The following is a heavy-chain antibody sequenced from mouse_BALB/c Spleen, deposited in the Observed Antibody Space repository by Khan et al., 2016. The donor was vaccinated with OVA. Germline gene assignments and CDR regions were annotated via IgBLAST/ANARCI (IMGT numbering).Heavy chain of an antibody. J-gene: IGHJ2*01. CDR1: GYIFTSYW. CDR2: IYPGTDNS. Sequence: QVQLKESGAELVRPGASVKLSCKTSGYIFTSYWIHWVKQRSGQGLEWIARIYPGTDNSYYNEKFKDQATLTADTSSSTAYMQLSSLKSEDSDVYCGAREEALYHFDHWGQGTTLTVSS. V-gene: IGHV1S132*01. D-gene: IGHD3-2*02. CDR3: AREEALYHFDH.